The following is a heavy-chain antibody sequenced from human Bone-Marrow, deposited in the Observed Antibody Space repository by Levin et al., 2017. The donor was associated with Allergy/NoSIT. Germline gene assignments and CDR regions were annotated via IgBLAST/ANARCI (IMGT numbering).Heavy chain of an antibody. D-gene: IGHD3-16*01. CDR3: ARRLDDAFDI. J-gene: IGHJ3*02. V-gene: IGHV4-39*01. CDR2: IYYSGST. CDR1: GGSISSSSYY. Sequence: PSETLSLTCTVSGGSISSSSYYWGWIRQPPGKGLEWIGSIYYSGSTYYNPSLKSRVTISEDTSKSQFSLKLSSVTAADTAVYYCARRLDDAFDIWGQGTMVTVSS.